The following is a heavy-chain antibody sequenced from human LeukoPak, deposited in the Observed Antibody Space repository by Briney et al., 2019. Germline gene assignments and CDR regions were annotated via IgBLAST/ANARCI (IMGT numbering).Heavy chain of an antibody. CDR1: GGSISSSSYY. J-gene: IGHJ5*02. D-gene: IGHD6-13*01. CDR3: ARSHWGPYGSRIANWFDP. Sequence: PSETLSLTCTVSGGSISSSSYYWGWIRQPPGKGLEWIGSIYYSGSTYYNPSLKSRVTISIDMSKNQFSLKLSSVTAADTAVYYCARSHWGPYGSRIANWFDPWGQGTLVTVSS. CDR2: IYYSGST. V-gene: IGHV4-39*07.